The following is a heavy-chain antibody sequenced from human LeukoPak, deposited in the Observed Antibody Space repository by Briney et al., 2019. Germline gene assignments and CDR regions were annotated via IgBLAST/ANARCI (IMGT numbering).Heavy chain of an antibody. V-gene: IGHV3-23*01. J-gene: IGHJ4*02. CDR2: ILGSGGST. CDR3: AKWGDYNVLTGYYVPDY. D-gene: IGHD3-9*01. Sequence: GASLRLSCAASGFTFSNYAMSWVRQAPGKGLEWVSAILGSGGSTYYADSVKGRFTVSRDNSKSTLYLQMNSLRAEDTALYYCAKWGDYNVLTGYYVPDYWGQGTLVTVSS. CDR1: GFTFSNYA.